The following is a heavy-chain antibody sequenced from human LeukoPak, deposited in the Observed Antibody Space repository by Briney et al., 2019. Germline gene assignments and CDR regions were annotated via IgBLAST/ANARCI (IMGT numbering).Heavy chain of an antibody. D-gene: IGHD6-19*01. V-gene: IGHV1-69*13. CDR3: ARDQSSGRFRSFDY. CDR2: IIPIFGTA. J-gene: IGHJ4*02. Sequence: VASVRVSCKASGGTFSSYAISWVRQAPGQGLEWMGGIIPIFGTANYAQKFQGRVTITADESTSTVYMELSSLRSEDTAVYYCARDQSSGRFRSFDYWGQGTLVTVSS. CDR1: GGTFSSYA.